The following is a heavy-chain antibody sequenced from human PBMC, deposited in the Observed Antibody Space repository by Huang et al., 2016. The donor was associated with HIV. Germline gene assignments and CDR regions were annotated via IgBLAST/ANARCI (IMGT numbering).Heavy chain of an antibody. Sequence: QMQLQQRGAGLLKPSETLSLTCGVSGGSFTGHYLTWIRQAPGKGLEWIGEVNDSGATNCTPSLNGRVTISLDKSNRELSLNLRSVTAADTAVYYCARQWTILEWLLGLDVWGQGTTVIVSS. D-gene: IGHD3-3*01. CDR1: GGSFTGHY. J-gene: IGHJ6*02. V-gene: IGHV4-34*02. CDR2: VNDSGAT. CDR3: ARQWTILEWLLGLDV.